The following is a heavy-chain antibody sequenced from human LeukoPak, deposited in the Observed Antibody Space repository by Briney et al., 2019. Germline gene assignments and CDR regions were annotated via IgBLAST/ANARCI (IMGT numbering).Heavy chain of an antibody. D-gene: IGHD3-22*01. CDR1: GGSFSGYY. CDR3: ASRYYDSSGYSNTEYFQH. V-gene: IGHV4-34*01. CDR2: INHSGST. J-gene: IGHJ1*01. Sequence: SETLSLTCAVYGGSFSGYYWSWIRQPPGKGLEWIGEINHSGSTNYNPSLKSRVTISVDTSKNQSSLKLSSVTAADTAVYYCASRYYDSSGYSNTEYFQHWGQGTLVTVSS.